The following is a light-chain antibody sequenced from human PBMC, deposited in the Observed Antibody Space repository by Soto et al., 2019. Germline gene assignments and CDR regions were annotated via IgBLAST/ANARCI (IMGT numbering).Light chain of an antibody. Sequence: SVLTQPASVSGSPGQSITISCTGTSNDVGGYAYVSWYQQYPGKAPKLVISEVSNRPSGVSHRFSGSRSGNTASLTISGLQAEDEADYYCSSYTGDTTPVFGGGTKLTVL. CDR2: EVS. CDR3: SSYTGDTTPV. J-gene: IGLJ2*01. V-gene: IGLV2-14*01. CDR1: SNDVGGYAY.